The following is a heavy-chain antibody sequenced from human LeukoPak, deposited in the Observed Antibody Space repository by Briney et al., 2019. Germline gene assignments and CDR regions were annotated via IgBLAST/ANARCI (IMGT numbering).Heavy chain of an antibody. Sequence: ASVKVSCKASGYTFTGYYMHWVRQAPGQGLEWMGWINPNSGGTNYAQKFQGRVTITRDTSISTAYMELSRLRSDDTAVYYCAREGATVTTGWFDPWGQGTLVTVSS. J-gene: IGHJ5*02. CDR1: GYTFTGYY. D-gene: IGHD4-17*01. CDR3: AREGATVTTGWFDP. CDR2: INPNSGGT. V-gene: IGHV1-2*02.